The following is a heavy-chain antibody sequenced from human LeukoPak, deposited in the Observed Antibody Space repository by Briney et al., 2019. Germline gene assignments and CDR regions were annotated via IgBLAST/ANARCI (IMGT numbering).Heavy chain of an antibody. Sequence: QPSETLSLTCTVSGGSISSYYWSWIRQPPGKGLEWIGYIYYSGSTNYNPSLKSRVTISVDTSKNQFSLKLSSVTAADTAAYYCARDSSSWPYWYFDLWGRGTLVTVSS. D-gene: IGHD6-13*01. V-gene: IGHV4-59*12. CDR1: GGSISSYY. J-gene: IGHJ2*01. CDR2: IYYSGST. CDR3: ARDSSSWPYWYFDL.